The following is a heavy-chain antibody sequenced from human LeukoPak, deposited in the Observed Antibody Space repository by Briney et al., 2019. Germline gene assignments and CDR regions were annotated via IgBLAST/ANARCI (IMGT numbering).Heavy chain of an antibody. CDR2: IYYSCST. J-gene: IGHJ4*02. Sequence: SETLSLTCTVSGGSISTISSGTYYWGWIRQPPGKGLEWIGSIYYSCSTYYNPSLKSRVTISVDTSKNQFSLKLSSVTAADTAVYYCAVTVITMVRGVIWDYWGQGTLVTVSS. CDR3: AVTVITMVRGVIWDY. V-gene: IGHV4-39*01. D-gene: IGHD3-10*01. CDR1: GGSISTISSGTYY.